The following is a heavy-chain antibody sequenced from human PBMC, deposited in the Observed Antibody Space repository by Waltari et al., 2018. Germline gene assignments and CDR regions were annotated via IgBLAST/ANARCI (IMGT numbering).Heavy chain of an antibody. CDR1: GFNFSAWY. V-gene: IGHV3-11*01. CDR3: ARDFNNNGMDV. CDR2: RGNNGNMK. Sequence: QLQLMESGGTLVKPGGSLRLSCVASGFNFSAWYMAWIRQTPGKGMEWGAYRGNNGNMKGYADSGRGRFTVARDNAKNSVYLQMDSLRSDDTAIYYCARDFNNNGMDVWGRGTTVTVSS. J-gene: IGHJ6*02.